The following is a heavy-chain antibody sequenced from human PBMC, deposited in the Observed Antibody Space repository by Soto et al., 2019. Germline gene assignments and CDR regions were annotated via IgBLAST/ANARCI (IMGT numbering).Heavy chain of an antibody. J-gene: IGHJ6*02. Sequence: GSLRLSCAASGFTFSSYAMSWVRQAPGKGLEWVSAISGSGGSTYYADSVKGRFTISRDNSKNTLYLQMNGLRAEDTAVYYCAKIVIVGALPYYGMDVWGQGTTVTVSS. CDR2: ISGSGGST. V-gene: IGHV3-23*01. CDR1: GFTFSSYA. CDR3: AKIVIVGALPYYGMDV. D-gene: IGHD1-26*01.